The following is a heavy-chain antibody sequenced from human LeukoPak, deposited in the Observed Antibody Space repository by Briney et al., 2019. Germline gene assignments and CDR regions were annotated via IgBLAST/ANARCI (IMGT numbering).Heavy chain of an antibody. CDR1: GGSISSGDYY. CDR3: ARGERSSPMDP. D-gene: IGHD6-13*01. CDR2: IYYSGST. V-gene: IGHV4-30-4*01. Sequence: SETLSLTCTVSGGSISSGDYYWSWIRQPPGEGLEWIGYIYYSGSTYYNPSLKSRVTISVDTSKNQFSLKLSSVTAADTAVYYCARGERSSPMDPWGQGTLVTVSS. J-gene: IGHJ5*02.